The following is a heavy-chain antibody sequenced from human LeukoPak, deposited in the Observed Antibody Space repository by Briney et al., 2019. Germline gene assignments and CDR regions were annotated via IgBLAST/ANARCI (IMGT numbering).Heavy chain of an antibody. CDR2: INNDGTTT. Sequence: PGGSLRLSCAASGFTFSSSWMYWVRQAPGKGLVWVSRINNDGTTTTDADSVKGRFTISRDNAKNMLYLQMNSLRVEDTAVYYCARETPRRGETRDGYRWGQGTVVTVSS. J-gene: IGHJ4*02. D-gene: IGHD5-24*01. CDR3: ARETPRRGETRDGYR. V-gene: IGHV3-74*01. CDR1: GFTFSSSW.